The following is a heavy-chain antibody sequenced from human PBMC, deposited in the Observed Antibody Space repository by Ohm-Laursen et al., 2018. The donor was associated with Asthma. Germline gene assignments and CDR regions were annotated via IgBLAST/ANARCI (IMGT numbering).Heavy chain of an antibody. D-gene: IGHD3-3*01. V-gene: IGHV3-11*04. CDR1: GFIFNNDF. Sequence: SLRLSCSAPGFIFNNDFMSWIRQAPGKGLEWVSYTSGTGSVIYYADSVKGRFTISWDDAKNSLYLQMNSLRVDDTAVYYCARDVMEWYLPAFDFWGQGTLVTVSS. CDR2: TSGTGSVI. CDR3: ARDVMEWYLPAFDF. J-gene: IGHJ4*02.